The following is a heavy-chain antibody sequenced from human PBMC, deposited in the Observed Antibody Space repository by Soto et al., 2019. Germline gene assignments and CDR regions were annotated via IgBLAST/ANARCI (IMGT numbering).Heavy chain of an antibody. Sequence: SETLSLTCAVSGGSISSGGYSWSWIRQPPGKGLEWIGYIYYSGSTNYNPSLKSRVTISVDTSKNQFSLKLSSVTAADTAVYYCARVPYYYDSSGSLGVWFDPWGQGTLVTVSS. J-gene: IGHJ5*02. V-gene: IGHV4-61*08. CDR1: GGSISSGGYS. D-gene: IGHD3-22*01. CDR3: ARVPYYYDSSGSLGVWFDP. CDR2: IYYSGST.